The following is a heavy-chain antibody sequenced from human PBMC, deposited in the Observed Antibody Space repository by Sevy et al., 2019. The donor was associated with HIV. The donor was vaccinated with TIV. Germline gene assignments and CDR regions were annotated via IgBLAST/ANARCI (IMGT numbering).Heavy chain of an antibody. Sequence: GGSLRLSCAASGFGVSSNYMSWVRQAPGKGPEWVSVIHSGGKISYADSVQGRFTISRDNSKNTLYLQMNSLRAEDTAVYYCAREDIVLGEDDYYGIDVWGQGTTVTVS. CDR2: IHSGGKI. J-gene: IGHJ6*02. CDR3: AREDIVLGEDDYYGIDV. CDR1: GFGVSSNY. D-gene: IGHD2-15*01. V-gene: IGHV3-53*01.